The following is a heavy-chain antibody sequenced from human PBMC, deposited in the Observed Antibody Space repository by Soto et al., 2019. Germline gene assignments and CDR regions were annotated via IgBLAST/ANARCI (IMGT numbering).Heavy chain of an antibody. D-gene: IGHD6-6*01. CDR3: AKDRKYPRDYFHY. J-gene: IGHJ4*02. Sequence: GGSLRLSCGVSGFTVTSNGVSWVRQAPGKGLEWVSAISPNGQGIWYADSVKGRFTISRDISGNTVFLQMDSLRAEDTAVYYCAKDRKYPRDYFHYWGQGTMVTV. CDR2: ISPNGQGI. V-gene: IGHV3-23*01. CDR1: GFTVTSNG.